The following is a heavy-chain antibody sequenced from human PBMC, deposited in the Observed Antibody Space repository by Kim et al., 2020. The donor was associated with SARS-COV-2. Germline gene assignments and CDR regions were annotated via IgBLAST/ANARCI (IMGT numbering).Heavy chain of an antibody. CDR3: ARVPVVVPAAEAYYYYGMDV. J-gene: IGHJ6*02. D-gene: IGHD2-2*01. CDR1: GGSVSSGSYY. Sequence: SETLSLTCTVSGGSVSSGSYYWSWIRQPPGKGLEWIGYIYYSGSTNYNPSLKSRVTISVDTSKNQFSLKLSSVTAADTAVYYCARVPVVVPAAEAYYYYGMDVWGQGTTVTVSS. CDR2: IYYSGST. V-gene: IGHV4-61*01.